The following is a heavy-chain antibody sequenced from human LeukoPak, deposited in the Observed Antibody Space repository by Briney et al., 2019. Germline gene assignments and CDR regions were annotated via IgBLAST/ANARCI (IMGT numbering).Heavy chain of an antibody. D-gene: IGHD2-8*01. Sequence: GGSLRLSCAASGFTFSSYSMNWVRQAPGKGLEWVSSISSSSSYIYYADSVKGRFTISRDNAKNTLYLQMNSLRAEDTAVYYCAKDRCSNGVGCYYYYMDVWGKGTAVTISS. J-gene: IGHJ6*03. CDR1: GFTFSSYS. CDR2: ISSSSSYI. V-gene: IGHV3-21*01. CDR3: AKDRCSNGVGCYYYYMDV.